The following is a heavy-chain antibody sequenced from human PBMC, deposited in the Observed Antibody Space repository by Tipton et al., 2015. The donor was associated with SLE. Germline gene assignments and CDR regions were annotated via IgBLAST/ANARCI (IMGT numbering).Heavy chain of an antibody. CDR1: GGSFSGYY. CDR2: INHSGST. CDR3: ARGPVYSSVYYYYYMDV. D-gene: IGHD6-19*01. J-gene: IGHJ6*03. Sequence: TLSLTCAVYGGSFSGYYWSWIRQPPGKGLEWIGEINHSGSTNYDPSLKSRVTISVDTSKNQFSLKLSSVTAADTAVYYCARGPVYSSVYYYYYMDVWGKGTTVTVSS. V-gene: IGHV4-34*01.